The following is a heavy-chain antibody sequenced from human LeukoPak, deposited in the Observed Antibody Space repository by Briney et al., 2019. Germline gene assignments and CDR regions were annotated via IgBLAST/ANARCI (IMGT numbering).Heavy chain of an antibody. J-gene: IGHJ4*02. CDR2: IYYSGST. CDR1: GGSISSYY. CDR3: ARGIMTTVPTFDY. D-gene: IGHD4-17*01. V-gene: IGHV4-59*01. Sequence: SETLSLTCTVSGGSISSYYWSWIRQPPGKGLEWIGYIYYSGSTNYNPSLKSRVTISVDTSKKQFSLRLSSVTAAETAVYYCARGIMTTVPTFDYWGQGTLVTVSS.